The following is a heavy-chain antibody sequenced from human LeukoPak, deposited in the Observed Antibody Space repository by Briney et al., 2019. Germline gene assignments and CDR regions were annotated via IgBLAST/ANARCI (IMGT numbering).Heavy chain of an antibody. CDR2: ISSNGGST. Sequence: GGSLRLSCAASGFTFSSYGMSWVRQAPGKGLEYVSVISSNGGSTYYATSVKGRFTISRDNAKNSLYLQMNSLRAEDTAVYYCARERKHIVVVTAEFDYWGQGTLVTVSS. V-gene: IGHV3-64*01. CDR3: ARERKHIVVVTAEFDY. CDR1: GFTFSSYG. D-gene: IGHD2-21*02. J-gene: IGHJ4*02.